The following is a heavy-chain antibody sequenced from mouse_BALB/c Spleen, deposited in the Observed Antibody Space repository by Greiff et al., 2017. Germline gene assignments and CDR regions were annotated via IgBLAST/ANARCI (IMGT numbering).Heavy chain of an antibody. CDR1: GFTFSSYA. V-gene: IGHV5-6-5*01. CDR3: ARSRAYDYDVNYAMDY. CDR2: ISSGGST. J-gene: IGHJ4*01. Sequence: VQLQQSGGGLVKPGGSLKLSCAASGFTFSSYAMSWVRQTPEKRLEWVASISSGGSTYYPDSVKGRFTISRDNARNILYLQMSSLRSEDTAMYYCARSRAYDYDVNYAMDYWGQGTSVTVSS. D-gene: IGHD2-4*01.